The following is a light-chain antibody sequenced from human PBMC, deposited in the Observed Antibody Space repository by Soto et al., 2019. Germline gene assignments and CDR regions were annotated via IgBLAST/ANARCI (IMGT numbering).Light chain of an antibody. CDR1: QSVSSSY. J-gene: IGKJ4*01. CDR3: QQYGSSALT. V-gene: IGKV3-20*01. Sequence: EIVLTQSPGTLSLSPGERATLSCRASQSVSSSYLAWYQQKPGQAPRLLIYGASSRATGIPDRFSGSGSGTDFTLTIRRLEPEDCAVYYCQQYGSSALTFGGGTKVVIK. CDR2: GAS.